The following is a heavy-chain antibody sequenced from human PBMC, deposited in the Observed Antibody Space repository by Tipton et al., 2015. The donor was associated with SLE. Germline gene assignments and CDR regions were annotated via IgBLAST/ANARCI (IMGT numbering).Heavy chain of an antibody. Sequence: TLSLTCGVSGYSISSGYYWGWVRQPPGQGLEWIGSISHSGNTYYNPSLKSRVTFSVDTSKNHFSLKLSSVTAADTAVYYCARVPRTFYYDYSGHFDYWGPGTLVTVSS. D-gene: IGHD3-22*01. V-gene: IGHV4-38-2*01. J-gene: IGHJ4*02. CDR3: ARVPRTFYYDYSGHFDY. CDR1: GYSISSGYY. CDR2: ISHSGNT.